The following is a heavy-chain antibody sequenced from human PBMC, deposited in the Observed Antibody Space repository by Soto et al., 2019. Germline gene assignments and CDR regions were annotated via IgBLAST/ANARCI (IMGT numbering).Heavy chain of an antibody. CDR2: INPKSGGT. CDR3: ARGDSTDCSNGVCSFFYNHDMDV. V-gene: IGHV1-2*04. D-gene: IGHD2-8*01. CDR1: GYSFTDYH. Sequence: ASVKVSCKASGYSFTDYHIHWVRQAPGQWLEWLGRINPKSGGTSTAQKFQGWVTMTTDTSISTASMELTRLTSDDTAIYYCARGDSTDCSNGVCSFFYNHDMDVWGQGTTVTVSS. J-gene: IGHJ6*02.